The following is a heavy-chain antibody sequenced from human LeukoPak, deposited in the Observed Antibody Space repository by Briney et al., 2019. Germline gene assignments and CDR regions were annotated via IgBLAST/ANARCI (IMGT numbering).Heavy chain of an antibody. J-gene: IGHJ3*02. D-gene: IGHD6-6*01. Sequence: SVKVSCKASGGTFSSYAISWVRQAPGQGLEWMGGIIPIFGTANYAQKFQGRVAITADESTSTAYMELSSLRSEDTAVYYCARVGESSSSPYDAFDIWGQGTMVTVSS. CDR1: GGTFSSYA. V-gene: IGHV1-69*13. CDR3: ARVGESSSSPYDAFDI. CDR2: IIPIFGTA.